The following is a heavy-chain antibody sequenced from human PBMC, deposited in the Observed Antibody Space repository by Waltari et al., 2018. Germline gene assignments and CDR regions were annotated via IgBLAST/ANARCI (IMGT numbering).Heavy chain of an antibody. CDR1: GDSTSSSTYY. CDR2: VYYNGNI. Sequence: QLQLQESGPGLVKPSETPSLTCTVSGDSTSSSTYYWGRTRQPPGEGLEWIANVYYNGNIYYNPSLMSRVTISTDTSKNQFSLKLTFVTAADTAMYYCAKSWAGPVNWFESWGQGTLVTVS. CDR3: AKSWAGPVNWFES. D-gene: IGHD1-26*01. J-gene: IGHJ5*01. V-gene: IGHV4-39*05.